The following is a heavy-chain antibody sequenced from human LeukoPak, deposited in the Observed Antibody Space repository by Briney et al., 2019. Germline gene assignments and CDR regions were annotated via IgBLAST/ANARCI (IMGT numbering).Heavy chain of an antibody. Sequence: TGGSLRLSCAASGFTFSSYWMHWVRQAPGKGLVWVSRINSDGSSTSYADSVKGRFTISRDNAKNTLYLQMNSLRAEDTAVYYCARRGYYYGSGTAFDIWGQGTMVTVSS. D-gene: IGHD3-10*01. V-gene: IGHV3-74*01. J-gene: IGHJ3*02. CDR1: GFTFSSYW. CDR2: INSDGSST. CDR3: ARRGYYYGSGTAFDI.